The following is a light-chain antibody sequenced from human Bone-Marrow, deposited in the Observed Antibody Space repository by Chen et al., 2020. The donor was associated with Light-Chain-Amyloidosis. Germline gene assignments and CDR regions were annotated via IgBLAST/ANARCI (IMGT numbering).Light chain of an antibody. Sequence: SYELTQPPSVSVSPGQTARITCSGDDLPTKYAYWYQQKPGQAPVLVRHSDTERPSGISERFSGSRSETTATLTISGFQAEDEADYHCQSADSSGTYEVIFGGGTKLTVL. CDR3: QSADSSGTYEVI. CDR2: SDT. J-gene: IGLJ2*01. V-gene: IGLV3-25*03. CDR1: DLPTKY.